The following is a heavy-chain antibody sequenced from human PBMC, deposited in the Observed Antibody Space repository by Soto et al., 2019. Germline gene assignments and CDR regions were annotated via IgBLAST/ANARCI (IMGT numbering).Heavy chain of an antibody. D-gene: IGHD1-26*01. Sequence: ASVKVSCKASGYTFTSYYMHWVRPAPGQGLELMGIINPGGGGTHYAQKFQDRVTVTRDTSTSTIYMELSSLRSEDTAVYYCARESEIVGAIPFDYWGQGTLVTVSS. J-gene: IGHJ4*02. CDR2: INPGGGGT. CDR3: ARESEIVGAIPFDY. CDR1: GYTFTSYY. V-gene: IGHV1-46*01.